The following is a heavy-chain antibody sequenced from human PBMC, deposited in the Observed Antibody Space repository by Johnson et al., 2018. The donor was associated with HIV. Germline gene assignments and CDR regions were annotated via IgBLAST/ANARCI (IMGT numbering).Heavy chain of an antibody. CDR2: INWNGNAG. CDR1: GFTFDDYG. Sequence: VQLVESGGGVVQPGGSLRLSCAASGFTFDDYGMTWVRQAPGKGLEGVSGINWNGNAGVYAYSVKGRFTISRDNAKNSLYLQMNSLRAEDTALYYCAKDRGYFDAFDIWGQGTVVTVSS. D-gene: IGHD3-10*01. J-gene: IGHJ3*02. V-gene: IGHV3-20*04. CDR3: AKDRGYFDAFDI.